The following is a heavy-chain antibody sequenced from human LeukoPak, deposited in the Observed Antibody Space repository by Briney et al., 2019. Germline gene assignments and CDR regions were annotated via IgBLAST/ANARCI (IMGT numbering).Heavy chain of an antibody. V-gene: IGHV4-34*01. Sequence: KSSETLSLTCAVYGGSFSGYYWSWIRQPPGKGLEWIGEINHSGSTNYNPSLKSRVTISVDTSKNQFSLKLSAVTAADTAVYYCARLRSYDFVYWVQGTLV. D-gene: IGHD1-26*01. J-gene: IGHJ4*02. CDR2: INHSGST. CDR3: ARLRSYDFVY. CDR1: GGSFSGYY.